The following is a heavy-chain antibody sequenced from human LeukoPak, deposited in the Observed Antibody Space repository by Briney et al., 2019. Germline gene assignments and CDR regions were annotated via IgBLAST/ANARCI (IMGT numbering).Heavy chain of an antibody. D-gene: IGHD3-10*01. J-gene: IGHJ4*02. CDR2: INTYNGNT. V-gene: IGHV1-18*01. Sequence: ASVKVSCKASGYIFANCGFAWVRQAPGQGLEWMAWINTYNGNTKYAQKFQGRVTVTTDTSTSTAYMELRSLTSDDTAVYYCAREPISSGTYYPRSDYWGQGTLVTVSS. CDR3: AREPISSGTYYPRSDY. CDR1: GYIFANCG.